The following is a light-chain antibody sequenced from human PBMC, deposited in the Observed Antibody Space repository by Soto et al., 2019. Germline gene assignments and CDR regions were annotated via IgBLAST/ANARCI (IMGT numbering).Light chain of an antibody. J-gene: IGKJ1*01. CDR3: QQYGSSGT. CDR2: GAS. Sequence: ENVLTQSPGTLSLSPGERATLSCRASQSVSNNYLAWYQQKPGQAPRLLIYGASNRATGIQDSFSGSGSGTEFTLTIRRLEPEDFAVYYCQQYGSSGTXGQGTKVEIK. CDR1: QSVSNNY. V-gene: IGKV3-20*01.